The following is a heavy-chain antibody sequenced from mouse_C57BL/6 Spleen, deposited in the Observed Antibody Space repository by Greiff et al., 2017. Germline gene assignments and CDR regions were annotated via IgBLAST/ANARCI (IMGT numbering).Heavy chain of an antibody. CDR3: ARWGDYDEGGFDY. D-gene: IGHD2-4*01. Sequence: QVQLQQSGAELVRPGTSVKMSCKASGYTFTNYWIGWAKQRPGHGLEWIGDIYPGGGYTNYNEKFKGKATLTADKSSSTAYMQFSSLTSEDSAIYYCARWGDYDEGGFDYWGQGTTLTVSS. J-gene: IGHJ2*01. V-gene: IGHV1-63*01. CDR1: GYTFTNYW. CDR2: IYPGGGYT.